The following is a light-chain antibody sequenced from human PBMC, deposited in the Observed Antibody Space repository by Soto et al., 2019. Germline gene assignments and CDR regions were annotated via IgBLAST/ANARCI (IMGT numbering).Light chain of an antibody. CDR2: TNI. CDR1: GSNIGAGYD. Sequence: QSVLTQPPSVSWAPGQRVTISCTGSGSNIGAGYDVHWYQHLPGTAPKLLIYTNINRPSGVPDRFSASKSGTSASLAITGLQAGDEADYYCQSYDSSLSGVVFGGGTKVTVL. CDR3: QSYDSSLSGVV. J-gene: IGLJ2*01. V-gene: IGLV1-40*01.